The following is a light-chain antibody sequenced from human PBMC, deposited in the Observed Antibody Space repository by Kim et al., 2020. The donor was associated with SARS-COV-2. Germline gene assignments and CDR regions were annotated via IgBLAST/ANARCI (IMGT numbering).Light chain of an antibody. J-gene: IGKJ2*01. Sequence: FASVGARVNITCRTSQSISTYLTWYQQKPGKAPNLLIYAASSLQSGVPSRFSGSRSGTDFTLTISSLQPEDFASYYCQQSNTSPYTFGQGTKLEIK. CDR1: QSISTY. CDR3: QQSNTSPYT. CDR2: AAS. V-gene: IGKV1-39*01.